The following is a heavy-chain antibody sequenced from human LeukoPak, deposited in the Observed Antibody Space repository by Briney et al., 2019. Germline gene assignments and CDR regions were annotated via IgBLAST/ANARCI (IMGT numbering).Heavy chain of an antibody. CDR2: ISYDGSNK. CDR1: GFTFSSYA. D-gene: IGHD2-15*01. Sequence: GGSLRLSCAASGFTFSSYAIHWVRQAPGKGLEWVAVISYDGSNKYYADSVRGRFTMSRDNSKNTLYLQMNSLRAEDTAVYYCARDARYCSGGSCYWDHDYYYMDVWGKGTTVTVSS. CDR3: ARDARYCSGGSCYWDHDYYYMDV. V-gene: IGHV3-30*04. J-gene: IGHJ6*03.